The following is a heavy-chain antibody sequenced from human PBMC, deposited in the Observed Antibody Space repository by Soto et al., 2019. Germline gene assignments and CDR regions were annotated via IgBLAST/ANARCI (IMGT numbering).Heavy chain of an antibody. CDR1: GGTFSSYA. D-gene: IGHD3-9*01. V-gene: IGHV1-69*13. Sequence: SVKVSCKASGGTFSSYAISWVRKAPGQGLEWMGGIIPIFGTANYAQKFQGRVTITADESTSTAYMELSSLRSEDTAVYYCARVDPEAAYFDYWGQGTLVTVSS. CDR2: IIPIFGTA. CDR3: ARVDPEAAYFDY. J-gene: IGHJ4*02.